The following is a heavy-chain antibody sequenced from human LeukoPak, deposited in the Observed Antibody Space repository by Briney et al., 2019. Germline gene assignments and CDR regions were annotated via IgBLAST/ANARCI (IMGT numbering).Heavy chain of an antibody. CDR1: GFTFSSYA. D-gene: IGHD6-13*01. V-gene: IGHV3-23*01. Sequence: PGGSLRLSCATSGFTFSSYAMSWVRQAPGKGLEWVSATSGSGGNTYYADSVKGRSTISRDNSKNTLYLQMNSLRAEDTAVYYCAKAPTFSNAGTTNDFWGQGTLVTVSS. CDR3: AKAPTFSNAGTTNDF. CDR2: TSGSGGNT. J-gene: IGHJ4*02.